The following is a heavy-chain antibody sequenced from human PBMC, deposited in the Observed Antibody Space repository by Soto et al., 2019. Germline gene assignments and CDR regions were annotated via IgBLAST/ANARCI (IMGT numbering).Heavy chain of an antibody. J-gene: IGHJ4*02. CDR3: AKDSALYVSYFDY. V-gene: IGHV3-23*01. CDR2: ISGSGGST. CDR1: GFTFSSYA. D-gene: IGHD2-2*02. Sequence: GGSLRLCCAASGFTFSSYAMSWVRQAPGKGLEWVSAISGSGGSTYYADSVKGRFTISRDNSKNTLYLQMNSLRAEDTAVYYCAKDSALYVSYFDYWGQGTLVTVSS.